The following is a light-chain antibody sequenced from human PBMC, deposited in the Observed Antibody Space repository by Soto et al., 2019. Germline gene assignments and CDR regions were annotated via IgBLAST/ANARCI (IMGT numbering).Light chain of an antibody. J-gene: IGKJ2*01. V-gene: IGKV3-15*01. Sequence: EIVMTQSPATLSVSPGERATLSCRASQSISTELAWYQQKPGQPPRLLIYSASTRATGVPARFTSSGSGSEFTLTISGLQSEDFAVYYCHQGHNWPLTFGQGTRLEI. CDR2: SAS. CDR3: HQGHNWPLT. CDR1: QSISTE.